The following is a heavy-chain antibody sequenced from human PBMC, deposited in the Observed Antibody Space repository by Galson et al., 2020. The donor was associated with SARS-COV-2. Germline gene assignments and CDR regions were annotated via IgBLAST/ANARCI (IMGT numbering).Heavy chain of an antibody. V-gene: IGHV3-23*01. CDR2: ISGSGADT. J-gene: IGHJ4*02. CDR3: STSARFMAAY. CDR1: GFSFSSYA. Sequence: GGSLRLSCLASGFSFSSYALSWVRQAPGKGLEWVSTISGSGADTYHADSIKGRFAISRDNSKNMIYLQMNRLRAEDTAVYFCSTSARFMAAYWGQGSVVGVSS. D-gene: IGHD3-3*01.